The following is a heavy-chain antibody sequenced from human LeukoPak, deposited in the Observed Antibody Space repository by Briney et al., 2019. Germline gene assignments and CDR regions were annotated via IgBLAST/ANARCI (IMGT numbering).Heavy chain of an antibody. CDR1: GDSISSGDYY. J-gene: IGHJ3*02. V-gene: IGHV4-61*02. D-gene: IGHD1-26*01. CDR2: ISSSGST. Sequence: SETLSLTCTVSGDSISSGDYYWSWIRQPAGKGLEWLGRISSSGSTNYNPSLKSRVTISVDTSKNQFSLKLSSVTAADTAVYYCARLGLVRGSAFDIWGQGTMVTVSS. CDR3: ARLGLVRGSAFDI.